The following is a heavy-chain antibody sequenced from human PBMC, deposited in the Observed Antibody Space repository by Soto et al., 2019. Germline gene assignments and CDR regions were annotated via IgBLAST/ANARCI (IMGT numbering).Heavy chain of an antibody. V-gene: IGHV4-34*01. CDR2: INHSGST. Sequence: PSETLSLTCAVYGGSFSGYYWSWIRQPPGKGLEWIGEINHSGSTNYNPSLKSRVTISVDTSKNQFSLKLSSVTAADTAVYYCAIGRGSFDPWGQGTLVTVSS. CDR3: AIGRGSFDP. D-gene: IGHD3-10*01. CDR1: GGSFSGYY. J-gene: IGHJ5*02.